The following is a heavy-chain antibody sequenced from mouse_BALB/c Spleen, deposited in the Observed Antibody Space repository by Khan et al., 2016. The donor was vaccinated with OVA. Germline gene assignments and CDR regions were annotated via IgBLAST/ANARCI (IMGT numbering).Heavy chain of an antibody. CDR2: INPSNGYT. J-gene: IGHJ3*01. CDR3: VRDGAYHRNDGWFAY. Sequence: VQLKQSGAELARPGASVKMSCKASGYTFTSYTIHWIKKRPGQGLEWIGYINPSNGYTNYNQKFKDKATLTTDKSSTTAYLQLSSLTSDDSAVCNCVRDGAYHRNDGWFAYWGQGTLVTVSA. D-gene: IGHD2-14*01. V-gene: IGHV1-4*01. CDR1: GYTFTSYT.